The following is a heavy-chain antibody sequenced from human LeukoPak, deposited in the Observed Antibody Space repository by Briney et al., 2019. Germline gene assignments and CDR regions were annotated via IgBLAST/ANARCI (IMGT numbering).Heavy chain of an antibody. Sequence: GGSLRLSCAASGFTFSSYSMNWVRQAPGKGLEWVSSITSSSNYIYYADSVKGRFAISRDNAKNSLYLQMNSLRAEDTAVYYCTSGLYCTDGICSWGQGTLVTVSS. CDR1: GFTFSSYS. CDR3: TSGLYCTDGICS. D-gene: IGHD2-15*01. V-gene: IGHV3-21*01. CDR2: ITSSSNYI. J-gene: IGHJ4*02.